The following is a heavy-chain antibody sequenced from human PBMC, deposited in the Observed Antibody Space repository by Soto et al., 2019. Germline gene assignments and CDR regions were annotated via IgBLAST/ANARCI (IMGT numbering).Heavy chain of an antibody. Sequence: EVQLVESGGGLVQPGGSLRLSCAASGFTVSSNYMSWVRQAPGKGLEWVSVIYSGGSTYYADSVKGRFTISRDNSKNTLYLQMTSLRAEATAVYYCARDRWLRIGYYYDGMDVWGQGTTVTVSS. V-gene: IGHV3-66*01. CDR1: GFTVSSNY. J-gene: IGHJ6*02. CDR3: ARDRWLRIGYYYDGMDV. D-gene: IGHD5-12*01. CDR2: IYSGGST.